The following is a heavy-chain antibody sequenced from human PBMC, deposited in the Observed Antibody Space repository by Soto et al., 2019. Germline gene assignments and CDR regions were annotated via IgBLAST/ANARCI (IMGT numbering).Heavy chain of an antibody. J-gene: IGHJ6*03. D-gene: IGHD3-16*01. V-gene: IGHV3-53*04. CDR2: IYSGGDT. CDR3: ARGGGQTYYYMDV. Sequence: GVSLRLSCASFGFTLRNNYMSWVRQAPGKGLEWVSVIYSGGDTYYADSVKGRFTISRHNSKNTLYLQMNSLRAEDTAVYYCARGGGQTYYYMDVWGKGTTVNVSS. CDR1: GFTLRNNY.